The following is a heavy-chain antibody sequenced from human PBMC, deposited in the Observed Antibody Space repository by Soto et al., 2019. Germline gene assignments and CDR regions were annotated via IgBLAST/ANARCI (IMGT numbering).Heavy chain of an antibody. CDR3: ARGSSSWTHPVSYYYGMDV. V-gene: IGHV1-69*13. D-gene: IGHD6-13*01. CDR1: GGTFSSYA. Sequence: SVKVSCKASGGTFSSYATSWVRQAPGQGLEWMGGIIPIFGTANYAQKFQGRVTITADESTSTAYMELSSLRSEDTAVYYCARGSSSWTHPVSYYYGMDVWGQGTTVTVSS. J-gene: IGHJ6*02. CDR2: IIPIFGTA.